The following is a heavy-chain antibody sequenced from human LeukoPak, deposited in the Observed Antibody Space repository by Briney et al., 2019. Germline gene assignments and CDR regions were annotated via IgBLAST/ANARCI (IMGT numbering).Heavy chain of an antibody. Sequence: PSETLSLTCAVYGGSFSGYYWSWIRQPPGKGLEWIGEINHSGSTNYNPSLKSRVTISVDTSKNQFSLKLSSVTAADTAVYYCARGGYYGSGSCYLPKTPHIRRFDPWGQGTLVTVSS. D-gene: IGHD3-10*01. CDR3: ARGGYYGSGSCYLPKTPHIRRFDP. CDR1: GGSFSGYY. CDR2: INHSGST. V-gene: IGHV4-34*01. J-gene: IGHJ5*02.